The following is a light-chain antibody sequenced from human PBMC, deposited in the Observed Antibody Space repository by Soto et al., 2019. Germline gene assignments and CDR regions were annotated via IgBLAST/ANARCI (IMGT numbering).Light chain of an antibody. V-gene: IGKV3-20*01. CDR2: SAS. CDR1: QNLGTLY. CDR3: QQYAGSPRT. J-gene: IGKJ1*01. Sequence: EIVLTQSPGTLSLSPGERGTLSCRASQNLGTLYLAWFQQKSGQAPRLLIYSASRRATGIPDRFIGSGSGTDFTLTINRVEPEDFAVYFCQQYAGSPRTFGQGTKVDIK.